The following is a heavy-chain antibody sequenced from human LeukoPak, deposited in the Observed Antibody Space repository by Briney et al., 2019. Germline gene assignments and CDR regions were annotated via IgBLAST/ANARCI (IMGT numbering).Heavy chain of an antibody. CDR3: ARVGFGGSLNRPYYFDY. CDR1: GGSISSYY. D-gene: IGHD1-26*01. Sequence: SETLSLTCTVSGGSISSYYWSWIRQPAGKGLEWIGRIYTSGSTNYNPSLKSRVTMSVDTSKNQFSLKLSSVTAADTAVYYCARVGFGGSLNRPYYFDYWGQGTLVTVSS. CDR2: IYTSGST. J-gene: IGHJ4*02. V-gene: IGHV4-4*07.